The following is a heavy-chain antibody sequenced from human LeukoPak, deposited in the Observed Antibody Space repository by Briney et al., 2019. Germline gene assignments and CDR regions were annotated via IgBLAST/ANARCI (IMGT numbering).Heavy chain of an antibody. Sequence: SETLSRTCTVSGGSISSSSYYWGWIRQPPGKGLEWIGSIYYSGSTYYNPPLKSRVTISVDTSKNQFSLKLSSVTAADTAVYYCARQQSAGAFDYWGQGTLVTVSS. J-gene: IGHJ4*02. CDR3: ARQQSAGAFDY. V-gene: IGHV4-39*01. CDR1: GGSISSSSYY. CDR2: IYYSGST. D-gene: IGHD3-10*01.